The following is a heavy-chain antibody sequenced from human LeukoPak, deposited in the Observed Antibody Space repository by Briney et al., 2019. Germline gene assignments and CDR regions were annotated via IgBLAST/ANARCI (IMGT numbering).Heavy chain of an antibody. D-gene: IGHD6-19*01. CDR2: IWYDGSNK. J-gene: IGHJ4*02. V-gene: IGHV3-33*01. CDR1: GFTFSSYG. CDR3: ARVFSGWYFDY. Sequence: GGSLRLSCAASGFTFSSYGMHWVRQAPGKGLEWVAVIWYDGSNKYYADSVKGRFTISRDNSKNTLYLQMNSLRAEDTAVYCCARVFSGWYFDYWGQGTLVTVSS.